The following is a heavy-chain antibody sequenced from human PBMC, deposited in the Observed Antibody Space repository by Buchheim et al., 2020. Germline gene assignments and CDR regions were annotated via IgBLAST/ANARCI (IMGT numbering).Heavy chain of an antibody. CDR1: GFTFSSYA. J-gene: IGHJ4*02. V-gene: IGHV3-23*01. CDR3: AKRGTYPTHYFDY. CDR2: LGNSGNT. D-gene: IGHD1-26*01. Sequence: EVQLLESGGGLVQPGGSLRLSCAASGFTFSSYAMSWVRQAPGKGLEWVSTLGNSGNTYYADSVKGRFTVSRESSKNKLELQMNSLRAEDTALYYCAKRGTYPTHYFDYWGQGTL.